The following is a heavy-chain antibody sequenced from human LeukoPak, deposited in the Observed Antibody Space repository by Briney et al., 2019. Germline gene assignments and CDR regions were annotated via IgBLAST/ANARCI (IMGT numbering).Heavy chain of an antibody. D-gene: IGHD3-22*01. CDR2: IYYSGST. Sequence: SETLSLTCTVSGGSISSYYWSWIRQPPGKGLEWIGYIYYSGSTNYNPSLKSRVTISVDTSKNQFSLKLSSVTAADTAVYYCARDGRDSSGYCWVDYWGQGTLVTVSS. CDR3: ARDGRDSSGYCWVDY. V-gene: IGHV4-59*01. CDR1: GGSISSYY. J-gene: IGHJ4*02.